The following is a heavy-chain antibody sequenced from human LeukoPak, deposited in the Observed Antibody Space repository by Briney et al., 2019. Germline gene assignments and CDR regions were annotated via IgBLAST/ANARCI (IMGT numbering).Heavy chain of an antibody. CDR1: GGSFSVYH. CDR2: INHSGST. V-gene: IGHV4-34*01. Sequence: PSETLSLTCAVYGGSFSVYHWSWIRQPPGKGLEWIGEINHSGSTNYIPSLKSRVTISIDTSKNQFSLKLRSVTAADTAMYFCARGLASGYPPIPFDYWGQGTLVTVTS. D-gene: IGHD3-3*01. J-gene: IGHJ4*02. CDR3: ARGLASGYPPIPFDY.